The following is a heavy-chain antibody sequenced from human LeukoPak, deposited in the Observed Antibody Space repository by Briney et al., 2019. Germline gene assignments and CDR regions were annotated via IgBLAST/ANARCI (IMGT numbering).Heavy chain of an antibody. CDR1: GFTFSSYW. CDR2: IKQDGSEK. D-gene: IGHD3-3*01. J-gene: IGHJ4*02. Sequence: GGSLRLSCAASGFTFSSYWMSWVRQAPGKGLEWVANIKQDGSEKYYVDSVKGRFTISRDNAKNSLYLQMNSLRAEDTAVYYCAKGTVRFLEWSQRGYFDYWGQGILVTVSS. CDR3: AKGTVRFLEWSQRGYFDY. V-gene: IGHV3-7*01.